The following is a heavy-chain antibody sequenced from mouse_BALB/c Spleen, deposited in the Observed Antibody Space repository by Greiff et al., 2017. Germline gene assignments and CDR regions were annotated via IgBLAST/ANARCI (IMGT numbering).Heavy chain of an antibody. D-gene: IGHD1-1*01. CDR2: ISDGGSYT. Sequence: EVQGVESGGGLVKPGGSLKLSCAASGFTFSDYYMYWVRQTPEKRLEWVATISDGGSYTYYPDTVTGRFTISRDNAKNTLYLQMSSLKSEDTAMYYCARHRFYEGYFDYWGQGTTLTVSS. CDR3: ARHRFYEGYFDY. V-gene: IGHV5-4*02. J-gene: IGHJ2*01. CDR1: GFTFSDYY.